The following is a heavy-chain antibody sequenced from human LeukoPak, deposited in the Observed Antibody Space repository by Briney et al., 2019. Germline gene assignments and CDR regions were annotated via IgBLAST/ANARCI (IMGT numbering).Heavy chain of an antibody. D-gene: IGHD2-2*01. CDR3: ARGPHVFYCSSTSCYHWFDP. V-gene: IGHV4-39*01. CDR1: GGSISSSSYY. CDR2: IHYSGST. J-gene: IGHJ5*02. Sequence: SETLSPTCTVSGGSISSSSYYWGWIRQPPGKGLEWIGSIHYSGSTYYKPSLKSRVTISVDTSKNQFSLKLSSVTAADTAVYYCARGPHVFYCSSTSCYHWFDPWGQGTLVTVSS.